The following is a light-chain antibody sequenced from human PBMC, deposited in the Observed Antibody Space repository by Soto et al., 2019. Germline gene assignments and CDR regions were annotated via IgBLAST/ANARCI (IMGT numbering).Light chain of an antibody. J-gene: IGKJ1*01. CDR3: QQYGSSGT. CDR1: QSVSNNY. V-gene: IGKV3-20*01. Sequence: EFVLTQSPGTRSLSPGERATISCRASQSVSNNYLAWYQQKPGQAPRLLIYGASNRATGIPDRFSGSGSGTDFTLTIRRLQPEDFAVYYCQQYGSSGTFGQGTKVDIK. CDR2: GAS.